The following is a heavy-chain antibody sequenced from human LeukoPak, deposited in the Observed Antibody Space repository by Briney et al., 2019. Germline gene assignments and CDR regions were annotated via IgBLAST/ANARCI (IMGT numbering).Heavy chain of an antibody. Sequence: GGSPRLSCAASGFTFSNYAMSWVRQAPGKGLEWVSAISAGGGSTYYADSVKGRFTISRDNSNNTLSLQMNSLRAEDTAVYYCAKLRGAPQYFDYWGQGTLVTVSS. CDR2: ISAGGGST. D-gene: IGHD4/OR15-4a*01. CDR1: GFTFSNYA. J-gene: IGHJ4*02. V-gene: IGHV3-23*01. CDR3: AKLRGAPQYFDY.